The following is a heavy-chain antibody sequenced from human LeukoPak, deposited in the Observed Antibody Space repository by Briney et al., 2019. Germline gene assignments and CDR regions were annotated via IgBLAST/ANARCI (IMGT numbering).Heavy chain of an antibody. CDR1: GYTFTGYY. D-gene: IGHD6-19*01. Sequence: ASVKVSCKASGYTFTGYYMHWVRHAPGQGLEWMGWINPNSGGTNYAQKFQGRFTMTRDTSISTAYMELSRLGSDDTAVYYCARARIAVHRGVFDYWGQGTLVTVSS. V-gene: IGHV1-2*02. J-gene: IGHJ4*02. CDR2: INPNSGGT. CDR3: ARARIAVHRGVFDY.